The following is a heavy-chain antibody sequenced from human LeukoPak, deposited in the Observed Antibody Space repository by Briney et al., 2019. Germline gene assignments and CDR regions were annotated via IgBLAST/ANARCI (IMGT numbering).Heavy chain of an antibody. V-gene: IGHV4-34*01. Sequence: PSETLSLTCAVYGGSLSGYYWSWIRQPPGKGLEWIGEIKHSGSTNYNPSLKSRVTISVDTSKNQLSLKLSSVTAADTAVYYCARGTQVRRSGIDYWGQGTLVTVSS. CDR2: IKHSGST. CDR1: GGSLSGYY. D-gene: IGHD1-26*01. CDR3: ARGTQVRRSGIDY. J-gene: IGHJ4*02.